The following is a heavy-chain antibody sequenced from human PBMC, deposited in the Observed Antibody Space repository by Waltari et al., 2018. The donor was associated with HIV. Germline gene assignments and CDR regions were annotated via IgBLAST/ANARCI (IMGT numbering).Heavy chain of an antibody. Sequence: QVQLVESGGGVVQPGKSLRLSCAASGFTFSTFRLHWVRQAPGKGLDWVAVISFDGRNEYYADSVKGRFTISRDNSKNTVYLQMNSLRADDTAVYYCAKEGWELLQFGYYFDYWGQGTLVTVSS. CDR1: GFTFSTFR. CDR3: AKEGWELLQFGYYFDY. V-gene: IGHV3-30*18. J-gene: IGHJ4*02. D-gene: IGHD1-26*01. CDR2: ISFDGRNE.